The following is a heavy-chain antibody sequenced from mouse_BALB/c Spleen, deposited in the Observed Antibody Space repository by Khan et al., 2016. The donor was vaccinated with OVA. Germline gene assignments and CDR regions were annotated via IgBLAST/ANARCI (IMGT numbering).Heavy chain of an antibody. V-gene: IGHV5-6*01. CDR2: INSDGYYT. D-gene: IGHD4-1*01. Sequence: EVQLVESGGDLVKPGGSLRLSCAASGFTFSAYGMSWVRQPPDKRLEWVSTINSDGYYTYYPDTVKGRFTISRNNAENNLYIQMNSLKSEDTATEYCASHLTGSFAYWGQGTLVTVSA. J-gene: IGHJ3*01. CDR3: ASHLTGSFAY. CDR1: GFTFSAYG.